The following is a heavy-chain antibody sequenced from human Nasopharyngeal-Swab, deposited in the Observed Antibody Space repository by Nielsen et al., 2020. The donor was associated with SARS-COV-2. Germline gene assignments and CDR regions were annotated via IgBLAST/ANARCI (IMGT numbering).Heavy chain of an antibody. J-gene: IGHJ5*02. CDR2: ISHNSDT. CDR1: GVSITSQY. V-gene: IGHV4-59*11. Sequence: LTLSCTVSGVSITSQYWSWIRQLPGKGLEWIGYISHNSDTTYNPSLKSRVTMFMDTSKNQFSLRLRSVTAADTAVYYCAKEGATGWFDPWGQGTLVTVSS. CDR3: AKEGATGWFDP.